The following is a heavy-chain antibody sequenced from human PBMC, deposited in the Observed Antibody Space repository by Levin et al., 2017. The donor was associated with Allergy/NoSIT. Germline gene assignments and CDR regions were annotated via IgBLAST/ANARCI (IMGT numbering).Heavy chain of an antibody. CDR3: ARGGQVISFAFDI. V-gene: IGHV3-7*01. D-gene: IGHD3-22*01. Sequence: PGGSLRLSCAASGFTFSSYWMSWVRQAPGKGLEWVANIKQDGSEKYYVDSVKGRFTISRDNAKNSLYLQMNSLRAEDTAVYYCARGGQVISFAFDIWGQGTMVTVSS. J-gene: IGHJ3*02. CDR2: IKQDGSEK. CDR1: GFTFSSYW.